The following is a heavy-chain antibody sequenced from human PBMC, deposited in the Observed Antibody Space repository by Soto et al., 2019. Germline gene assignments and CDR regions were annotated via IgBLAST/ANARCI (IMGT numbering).Heavy chain of an antibody. CDR1: GFTFSSYA. V-gene: IGHV3-30-3*01. D-gene: IGHD6-19*01. CDR3: ARDGHGYSSGWSPRGYFDY. Sequence: QVQLVESGGGVVQPGRSLRLSCAASGFTFSSYAMHWVRQAPGKGLEWVAVISYDGSNKYYADSVKGRFTISRDNSKNTLYLQMNSLRAEDTAVYYCARDGHGYSSGWSPRGYFDYWGQGTLVTVSS. CDR2: ISYDGSNK. J-gene: IGHJ4*02.